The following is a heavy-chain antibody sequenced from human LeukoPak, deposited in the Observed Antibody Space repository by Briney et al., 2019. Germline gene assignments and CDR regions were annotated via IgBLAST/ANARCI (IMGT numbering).Heavy chain of an antibody. Sequence: SVKVSCKASGGTFSSYAISWVRQAPGQGLEWMGGIIPIFGTANYAQKFQGRVTITADESTSTAYMELSSLRSEDTAVYYCARGAGSRVATEFYFDYWGQGTLVTVSS. J-gene: IGHJ4*02. D-gene: IGHD2-15*01. CDR1: GGTFSSYA. CDR3: ARGAGSRVATEFYFDY. V-gene: IGHV1-69*13. CDR2: IIPIFGTA.